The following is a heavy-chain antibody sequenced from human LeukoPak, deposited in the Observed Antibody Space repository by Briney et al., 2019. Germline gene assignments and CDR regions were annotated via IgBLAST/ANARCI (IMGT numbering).Heavy chain of an antibody. D-gene: IGHD3-3*01. CDR3: ARDTSDYDFWSGYYRTPFDY. Sequence: GGSLRLSCAASGFTFSSYSMNWVRQAPGKGLEWVSYISSSGSTIYYADSVKGRFTISRDDAKNSLYLQMDSLRAEDTAVYFCARDTSDYDFWSGYYRTPFDYWGQGTLVTVSS. V-gene: IGHV3-48*04. J-gene: IGHJ4*02. CDR1: GFTFSSYS. CDR2: ISSSGSTI.